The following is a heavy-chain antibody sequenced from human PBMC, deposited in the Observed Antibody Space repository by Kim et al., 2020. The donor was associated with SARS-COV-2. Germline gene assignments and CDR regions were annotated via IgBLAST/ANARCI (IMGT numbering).Heavy chain of an antibody. CDR3: ARQRLWFSATDV. V-gene: IGHV4-39*01. Sequence: YSNPSIASRVTMSVDTPKNQFSLKLMSVTAADTAVYYCARQRLWFSATDVWGQGTTVTVSS. J-gene: IGHJ6*02. D-gene: IGHD3-10*01.